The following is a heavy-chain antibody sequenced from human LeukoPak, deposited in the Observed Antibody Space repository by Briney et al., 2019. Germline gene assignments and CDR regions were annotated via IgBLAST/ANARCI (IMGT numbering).Heavy chain of an antibody. Sequence: SETLSPTCTVSGGSISSSSYYWGWIRQPPGKGLEWIGSIYYSGSTYYNPSLKSRVTISVDTSKNQFSLKLSSVTAADTAVYYCASSRGDIAGNWGQGTMVTVSS. CDR3: ASSRGDIAGN. V-gene: IGHV4-39*01. CDR2: IYYSGST. D-gene: IGHD6-13*01. J-gene: IGHJ3*01. CDR1: GGSISSSSYY.